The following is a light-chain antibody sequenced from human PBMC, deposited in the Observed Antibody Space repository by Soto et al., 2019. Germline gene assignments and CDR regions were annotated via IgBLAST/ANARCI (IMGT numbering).Light chain of an antibody. CDR3: QQYNSYPWT. Sequence: DIQMPQSPSTLSASVGDRVTITCRASQSISGWLAWYQQKPGKAPKLLIYKASTLKSGVPSRFSGSGSGTEFTLTISSLQPDDFATYYCQQYNSYPWTFGQGNKVDIK. CDR1: QSISGW. J-gene: IGKJ1*01. CDR2: KAS. V-gene: IGKV1-5*03.